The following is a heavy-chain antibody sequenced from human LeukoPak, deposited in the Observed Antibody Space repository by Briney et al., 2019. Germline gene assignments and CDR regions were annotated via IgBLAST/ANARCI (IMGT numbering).Heavy chain of an antibody. CDR2: INHSGST. Sequence: SSETLSLTCSVSDDSITIYYWSWIRQPPGKGLEWIGEINHSGSTNYNPSLKSRVTISVDTSKNQFSLKLSSVTAADTAVYYCARQLRYYYGSGSKYYYYYYMDVWGKGTTVTISS. CDR3: ARQLRYYYGSGSKYYYYYYMDV. CDR1: DDSITIYY. V-gene: IGHV4-34*01. D-gene: IGHD3-10*01. J-gene: IGHJ6*03.